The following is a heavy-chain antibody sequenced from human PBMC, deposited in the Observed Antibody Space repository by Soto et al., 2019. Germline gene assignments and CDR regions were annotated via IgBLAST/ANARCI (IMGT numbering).Heavy chain of an antibody. D-gene: IGHD3-3*01. CDR2: IIPIFGIG. CDR1: GGTFNRYA. V-gene: IGHV1-69*01. CDR3: ARSAITLFGVVSIPPHYYAEMDV. Sequence: QVQLVQSGAEVKKPGSSVKVSCKASGGTFNRYAISWVRQAPGQGLEWMGGIIPIFGIGNDAQRVQDRVTIAADDAPGTAYMELSSLRSEDTGVYYCARSAITLFGVVSIPPHYYAEMDVWGQGTTVTVSS. J-gene: IGHJ6*02.